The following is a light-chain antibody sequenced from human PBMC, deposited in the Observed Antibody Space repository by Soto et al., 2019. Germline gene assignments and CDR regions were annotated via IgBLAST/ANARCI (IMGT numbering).Light chain of an antibody. CDR2: GAS. CDR1: RTVHPN. V-gene: IGKV3-15*01. Sequence: EIVMTQSCATVSVSPGDRATLSWRASRTVHPNVAWYQHKPGQAPRLLIYGASFRATGVPARFSGSGFGTEFTLTISRLQAEDFGVDYCQQYNNWPRTFGQGTKVDIK. J-gene: IGKJ1*01. CDR3: QQYNNWPRT.